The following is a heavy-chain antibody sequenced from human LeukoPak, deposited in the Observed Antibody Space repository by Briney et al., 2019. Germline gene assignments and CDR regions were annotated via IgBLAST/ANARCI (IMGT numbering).Heavy chain of an antibody. CDR1: GFTLSIYD. CDR3: AKDPSGYVRYYYYMDV. Sequence: GGSLRLSCAASGFTLSIYDMSWVRQAPGKGLECVSATDRGVGSTNTYYADSAKGRFTISRDNSMNTIYLQMNNLRVDDTAVYYCAKDPSGYVRYYYYMDVWGKGTTVTVSS. D-gene: IGHD5-12*01. CDR2: TDRGVGSTNT. J-gene: IGHJ6*03. V-gene: IGHV3-23*01.